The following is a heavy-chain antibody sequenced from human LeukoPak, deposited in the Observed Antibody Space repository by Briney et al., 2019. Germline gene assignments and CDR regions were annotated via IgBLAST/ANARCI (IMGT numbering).Heavy chain of an antibody. D-gene: IGHD5-12*01. CDR2: ISYDGSNK. V-gene: IGHV3-30*18. CDR3: AKKEVAYDY. CDR1: GFTFISYG. J-gene: IGHJ4*02. Sequence: GGALRLSCSASGFTFISYGLHWARPAPGQGLEWVAVISYDGSNKYYADSVKGRFTISRDNSKSTLYLQMNSLRAEDTAVYYCAKKEVAYDYWGQGTLVTVSS.